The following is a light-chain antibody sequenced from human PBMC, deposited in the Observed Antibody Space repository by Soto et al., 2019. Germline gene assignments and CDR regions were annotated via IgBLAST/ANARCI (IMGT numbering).Light chain of an antibody. Sequence: QSVLAQPPSVSGAPGQRVTISCTGSSSDIGAGYDVHWYQQLPGTAPKLHIYGNTNRPSGVPDRFSGSKSGTSASLAIAGLQAEDEADYYCQSYDTRLKGSIFGGGTKVTVL. J-gene: IGLJ2*01. CDR3: QSYDTRLKGSI. CDR1: SSDIGAGYD. CDR2: GNT. V-gene: IGLV1-40*01.